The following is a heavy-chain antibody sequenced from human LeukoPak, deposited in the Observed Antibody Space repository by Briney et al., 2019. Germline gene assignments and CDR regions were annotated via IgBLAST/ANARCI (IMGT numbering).Heavy chain of an antibody. Sequence: ASVKVSCKASGYTFTGYYMHWMRQAPGQGLEWMGWINTNTGNPTYAQGFTGRFVFSLDTSVSTAYLQINSLKADDTAVFYCAREGTDYWGQGTLVTVSS. CDR2: INTNTGNP. J-gene: IGHJ4*02. V-gene: IGHV7-4-1*02. CDR3: AREGTDY. CDR1: GYTFTGYY.